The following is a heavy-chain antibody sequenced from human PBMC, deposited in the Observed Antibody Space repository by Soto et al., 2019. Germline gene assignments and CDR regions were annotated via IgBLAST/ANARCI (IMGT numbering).Heavy chain of an antibody. CDR2: IYYSGST. J-gene: IGHJ6*02. CDR1: GGSISSSSYY. CDR3: ARHDPDWAHYYYGMDV. V-gene: IGHV4-39*01. D-gene: IGHD3-9*01. Sequence: SETLSLTCTVSGGSISSSSYYWGWIRQPPGKGLEWIGSIYYSGSTYYNPSLKSRVTISVDTSKNQFSLKLSSVTAADTAVYYCARHDPDWAHYYYGMDVWGQGTTVTVSS.